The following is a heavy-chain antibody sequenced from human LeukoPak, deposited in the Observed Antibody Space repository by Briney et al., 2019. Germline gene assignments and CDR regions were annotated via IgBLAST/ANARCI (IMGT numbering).Heavy chain of an antibody. D-gene: IGHD3-10*01. CDR1: LGSISSYY. CDR2: IYYSGGT. J-gene: IGHJ5*02. V-gene: IGHV4-59*12. CDR3: ARESITMARGVIIMPKDNWFDP. Sequence: SETLSLTSTDSLGSISSYYWCWIRQPPRRGLEWIGHIYYSGGTNYNPPLKTRVTISVDTSKNQCSLKLSSVTAADTAVYYCARESITMARGVIIMPKDNWFDPWGQGTLVTVSS.